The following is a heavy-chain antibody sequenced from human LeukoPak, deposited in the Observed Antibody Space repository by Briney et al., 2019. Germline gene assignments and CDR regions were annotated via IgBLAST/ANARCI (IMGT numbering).Heavy chain of an antibody. J-gene: IGHJ3*02. CDR3: AKSNGYGLVDI. CDR2: IFYSGST. CDR1: GGSISSYY. D-gene: IGHD3-10*01. Sequence: SETLSLTCTVSGGSISSYYWGWVRQPPGKGLEWIGNIFYSGSTYYSPPLKSRLTISLDTSRNQFSLRLNSVTAADTAVYYCAKSNGYGLVDIWGQGTMVTVSS. V-gene: IGHV4-59*04.